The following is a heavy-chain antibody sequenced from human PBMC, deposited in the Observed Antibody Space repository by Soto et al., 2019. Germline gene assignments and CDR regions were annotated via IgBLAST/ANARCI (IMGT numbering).Heavy chain of an antibody. J-gene: IGHJ4*02. D-gene: IGHD3-16*01. CDR3: GGGGGWVGEASFDS. CDR1: GYTFTSYT. Sequence: QVQLEQSGAEVKKPGASVKVSCKTSGYTFTSYTLHWVRQAPGQGLEWMGWINAGNGREKYSQRFQDRVTLSPDKPPAPAYMELRAPGSKDTAFYFWGGGGGWVGEASFDSWGQGTLVTVSS. CDR2: INAGNGRE. V-gene: IGHV1-3*01.